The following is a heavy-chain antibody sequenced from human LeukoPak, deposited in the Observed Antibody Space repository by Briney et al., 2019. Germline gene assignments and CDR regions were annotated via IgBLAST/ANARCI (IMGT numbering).Heavy chain of an antibody. CDR3: ARGGAYSSSCDY. Sequence: PGGSLKLSCASSGFTFNTYGMHWVRQAPGKGLEWVTFIRFNGNDNYYADSVKGRFTISRDNYKNTLYLQMNSLRAEDTAVYYCARGGAYSSSCDYWGQGTLVTVSS. V-gene: IGHV3-30*02. J-gene: IGHJ4*02. CDR1: GFTFNTYG. D-gene: IGHD6-13*01. CDR2: IRFNGNDN.